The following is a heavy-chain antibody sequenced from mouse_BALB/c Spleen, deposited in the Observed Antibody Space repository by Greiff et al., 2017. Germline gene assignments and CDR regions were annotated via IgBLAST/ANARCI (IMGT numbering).Heavy chain of an antibody. J-gene: IGHJ3*01. V-gene: IGHV5-6-5*01. CDR2: ISSGGST. CDR1: GFTFSSYA. D-gene: IGHD2-4*01. Sequence: EVQGVESGGGLVKPGGSLKLSCAASGFTFSSYAMSWVRQTPEKRLEWVASISSGGSTYYPDSVKGRFTISRDNARNILYLQMSSLRSEDTAMYYCAIYDYDAWFAYWGQGTLVTVSA. CDR3: AIYDYDAWFAY.